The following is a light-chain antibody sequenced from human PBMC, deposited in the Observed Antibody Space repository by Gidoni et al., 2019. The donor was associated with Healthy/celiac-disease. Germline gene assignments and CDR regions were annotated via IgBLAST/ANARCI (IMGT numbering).Light chain of an antibody. Sequence: QSALTQPASVSGSPGQSITLSCTGTSSDVGCYNYVSWYQQHPGKAPKLMIYDVSNRPSGVSNRFSGSKSGNTASLTISGLQAEDEADYYCSSYTSSSTPRVFGGGTKLTVL. CDR3: SSYTSSSTPRV. V-gene: IGLV2-14*03. CDR1: SSDVGCYNY. CDR2: DVS. J-gene: IGLJ3*02.